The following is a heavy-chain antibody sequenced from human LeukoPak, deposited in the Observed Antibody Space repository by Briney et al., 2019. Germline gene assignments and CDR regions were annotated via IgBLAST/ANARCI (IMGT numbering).Heavy chain of an antibody. CDR2: ISSSGSSI. CDR1: GFTFSDYY. V-gene: IGHV3-11*04. CDR3: ARVGRYSSSSGDY. D-gene: IGHD6-6*01. Sequence: EGSLRLSCAASGFTFSDYYMSWIRQAPGKGLEWVSYISSSGSSIYSADSVKGRFTISRDNAKNSLYLQMNSLRAEDTAVYYCARVGRYSSSSGDYWGQGTLVTVSS. J-gene: IGHJ4*02.